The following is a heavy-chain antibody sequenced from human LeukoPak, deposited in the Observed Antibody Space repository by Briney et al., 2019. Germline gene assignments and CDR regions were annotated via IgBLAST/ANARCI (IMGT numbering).Heavy chain of an antibody. J-gene: IGHJ4*02. CDR3: ATLNQKIYYDSSQGVDY. CDR1: GYTFTSYD. Sequence: GASVKVSCKASGYTFTSYDINWVRQATGQGLEWMGWMNPNSGNTGYAQKFQGRVTMTRDTSISTAYMELSRLRSDDTAVYYCATLNQKIYYDSSQGVDYWGQGTLVTVSS. D-gene: IGHD3-22*01. CDR2: MNPNSGNT. V-gene: IGHV1-8*01.